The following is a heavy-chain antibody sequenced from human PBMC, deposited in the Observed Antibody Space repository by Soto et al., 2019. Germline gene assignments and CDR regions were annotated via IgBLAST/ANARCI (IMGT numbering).Heavy chain of an antibody. D-gene: IGHD2-21*01. CDR1: GSTFSSYS. V-gene: IGHV3-21*01. CDR2: ISSSSSYI. CDR3: ASWTYSRYAFDI. Sequence: GGSLRLSCAASGSTFSSYSMNWVRQAPGKGLEWVSSISSSSSYIYYADSVKGRFTISRDNAKNSLYLQMNSLRAEDTAVYYCASWTYSRYAFDIWGQGTMVTVSS. J-gene: IGHJ3*02.